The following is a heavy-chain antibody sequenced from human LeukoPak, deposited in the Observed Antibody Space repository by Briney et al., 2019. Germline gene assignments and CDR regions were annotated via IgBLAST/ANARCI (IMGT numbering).Heavy chain of an antibody. V-gene: IGHV4-59*01. Sequence: PSETLSLTCTVSGGSISSYYWSWIRQPPGKGLEWIGYIHYNGNTKSNPSLKSRATISIDTSKNQFSLKLTSVTTADTAVYYCARGDLSYWFDAWGQGTLVTVSS. D-gene: IGHD3-16*02. CDR1: GGSISSYY. CDR3: ARGDLSYWFDA. CDR2: IHYNGNT. J-gene: IGHJ5*02.